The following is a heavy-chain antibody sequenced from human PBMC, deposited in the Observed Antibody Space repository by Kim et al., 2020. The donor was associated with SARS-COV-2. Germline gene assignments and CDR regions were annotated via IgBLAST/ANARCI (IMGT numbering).Heavy chain of an antibody. J-gene: IGHJ3*02. V-gene: IGHV3-30-3*01. CDR3: AGDRGDYDILTGYYLLDAFDI. D-gene: IGHD3-9*01. CDR1: GFTFSSYA. Sequence: GGSLRLSCAASGFTFSSYAIHWVRQAPGKGLEWLAVISYDGSNKYYADSVKGRFTISRDNSKNTLYLQMNSLRAEDTAVYYCAGDRGDYDILTGYYLLDAFDIWGQGTMVTVSS. CDR2: ISYDGSNK.